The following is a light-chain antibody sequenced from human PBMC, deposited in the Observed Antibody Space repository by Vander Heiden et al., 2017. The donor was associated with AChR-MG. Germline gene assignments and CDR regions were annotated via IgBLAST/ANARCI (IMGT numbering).Light chain of an antibody. V-gene: IGLV1-40*01. CDR2: ANS. CDR3: QSYDSSLSYSGL. Sequence: QSVLTQPPPVSGAPGQRVTISCTGSSSNIGAGSDVHWYQHLPGTAPTLLIYANSNRPSGVPDRFSGSKSGTSASLAITGLQAEDEAVYYCQSYDSSLSYSGLFGGGTKLTVL. J-gene: IGLJ3*02. CDR1: SSNIGAGSD.